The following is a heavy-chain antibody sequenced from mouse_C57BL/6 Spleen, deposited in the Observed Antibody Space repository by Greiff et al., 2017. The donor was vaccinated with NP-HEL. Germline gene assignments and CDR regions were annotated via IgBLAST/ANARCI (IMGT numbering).Heavy chain of an antibody. CDR1: GYTFTSYW. CDR3: ARERELGRGFAY. D-gene: IGHD4-1*01. V-gene: IGHV1-61*01. CDR2: IYPSDSET. Sequence: VQLQQPGAELVRPGSSVKLSCKASGYTFTSYWMDWVKQRPGQGLEWIGNIYPSDSETHYNQKFKDKATLTVDKSSSTAYMQLSSLTSEDSAVYYCARERELGRGFAYWGQGTLVTVSA. J-gene: IGHJ3*01.